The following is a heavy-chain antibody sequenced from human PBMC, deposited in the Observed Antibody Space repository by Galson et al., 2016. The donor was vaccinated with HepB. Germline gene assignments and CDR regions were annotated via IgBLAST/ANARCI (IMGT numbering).Heavy chain of an antibody. CDR2: IYYNSGST. CDR1: GGSISSYY. V-gene: IGHV4-59*01. J-gene: IGHJ2*01. Sequence: ETLSLTCTVSGGSISSYYWTWIRQPPGKGLEWIGYIYYNSGSTNYSPSLKSRVTISLDTSKTQFSLKLTSVTAADTAVYYCARAEAVTGSYPYWYFDLWGRGTLVTVSS. D-gene: IGHD1-26*01. CDR3: ARAEAVTGSYPYWYFDL.